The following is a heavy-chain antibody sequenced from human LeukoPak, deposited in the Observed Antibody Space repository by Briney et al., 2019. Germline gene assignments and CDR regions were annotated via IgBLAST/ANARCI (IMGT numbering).Heavy chain of an antibody. V-gene: IGHV3-21*01. J-gene: IGHJ4*02. CDR2: ISSSSSYI. CDR3: ARALDQILED. Sequence: QPGGSLRLSCAASGFTFSSYSMNWVRQAPGKGLEWVSSISSSSSYIYYADSVKGRFTISRDNAKNSLYLQMNSLRAEDMAVYYCARALDQILEDWGQGTLVTVSS. D-gene: IGHD3-3*01. CDR1: GFTFSSYS.